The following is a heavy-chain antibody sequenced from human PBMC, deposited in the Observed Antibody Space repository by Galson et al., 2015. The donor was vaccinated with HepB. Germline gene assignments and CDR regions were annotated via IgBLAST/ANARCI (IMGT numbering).Heavy chain of an antibody. CDR1: GYTFTGYY. CDR2: INPNSGGT. Sequence: SVKVSCKASGYTFTGYYMHWVRQAPGQGLEWMGWINPNSGGTNYAQKFQGWVTMTRDTSISTAYMELSRLRSDDTAVYYCARDRGSRYCSSTSCYTVGYYYMDVWGKGTTVTVSS. CDR3: ARDRGSRYCSSTSCYTVGYYYMDV. J-gene: IGHJ6*03. V-gene: IGHV1-2*04. D-gene: IGHD2-2*02.